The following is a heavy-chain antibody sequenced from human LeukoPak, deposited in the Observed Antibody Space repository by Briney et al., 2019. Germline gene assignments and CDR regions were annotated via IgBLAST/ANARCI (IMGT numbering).Heavy chain of an antibody. Sequence: GGSLRLSCAASGFTFSSYSMNWVRQAPGKGLEWVSSISSSSSYIYYADSVKGRFTISRDNAKNSLYLQMNSLRAEDTAVCYCARDREDMVRGVITYYFDYWGQGTLVTVSS. D-gene: IGHD3-10*01. J-gene: IGHJ4*02. V-gene: IGHV3-21*01. CDR1: GFTFSSYS. CDR2: ISSSSSYI. CDR3: ARDREDMVRGVITYYFDY.